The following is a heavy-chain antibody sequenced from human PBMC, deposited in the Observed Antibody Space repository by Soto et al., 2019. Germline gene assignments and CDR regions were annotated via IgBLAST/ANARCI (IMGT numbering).Heavy chain of an antibody. CDR2: IKEDGSEK. CDR3: ARGRGLDV. Sequence: EVQLVESGGGLVQPGGSLRLSCAASGFSFRSYWMSWVRQAPGKGLEWVANIKEDGSEKYYVDSVKGRFTISRDNAKNSLYMQMNCLRAEDAALYYCARGRGLDVWGQGSTVTVSS. J-gene: IGHJ6*02. V-gene: IGHV3-7*03. CDR1: GFSFRSYW.